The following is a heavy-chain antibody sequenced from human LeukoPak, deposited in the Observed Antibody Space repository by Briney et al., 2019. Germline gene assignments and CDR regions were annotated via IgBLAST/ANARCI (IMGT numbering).Heavy chain of an antibody. CDR2: INCDESSL. CDR3: VKGGYYLLNAFDM. J-gene: IGHJ3*02. Sequence: GGSLRLSCAASGFTFSCYWMHCVRPAPGKGLVWVSRINCDESSLQYADSVTGRYTITRDNAKNTLYLQMNSLRVDDTAVYYCVKGGYYLLNAFDMWGQGTIVTVSS. CDR1: GFTFSCYW. V-gene: IGHV3-74*01. D-gene: IGHD3-22*01.